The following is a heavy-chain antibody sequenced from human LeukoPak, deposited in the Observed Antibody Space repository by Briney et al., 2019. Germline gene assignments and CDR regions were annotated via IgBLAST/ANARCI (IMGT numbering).Heavy chain of an antibody. J-gene: IGHJ3*02. Sequence: WVSLCLSSAASGFTINTYSMNWLPQAQGQGLEGVSDLYSGGSTYYADSVKGRFSISRDNSENTLYLQMNSLRAEDTAVYYCASSVVTQAGAAFDIWGQGTMVTVSS. D-gene: IGHD4-23*01. CDR2: LYSGGST. CDR3: ASSVVTQAGAAFDI. V-gene: IGHV3-66*01. CDR1: GFTINTYS.